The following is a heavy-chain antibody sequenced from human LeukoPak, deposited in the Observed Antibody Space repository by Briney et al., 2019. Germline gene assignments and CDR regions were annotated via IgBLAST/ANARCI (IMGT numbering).Heavy chain of an antibody. D-gene: IGHD3-3*01. V-gene: IGHV3-7*01. Sequence: GGSLRLSCAASGFTFSSYWMSWVRQAPGKGLEWVANIKQDGSEKYYVDSVKGRFTISRDNAKNSLYLQMNSLRAEDTAVYYCARDLYSTIFGVVIPHYFDYWGQGTLVTVSS. CDR2: IKQDGSEK. CDR1: GFTFSSYW. CDR3: ARDLYSTIFGVVIPHYFDY. J-gene: IGHJ4*02.